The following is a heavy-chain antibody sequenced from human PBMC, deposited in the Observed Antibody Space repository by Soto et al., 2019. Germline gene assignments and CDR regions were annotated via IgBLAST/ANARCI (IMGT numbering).Heavy chain of an antibody. CDR3: ARSGGSSWPYYYYGMDV. J-gene: IGHJ6*02. CDR2: INPNSGGT. D-gene: IGHD6-13*01. CDR1: GYTFTGYY. V-gene: IGHV1-2*04. Sequence: ASVKVSCKASGYTFTGYYMHWVRQAPGQGLEWMGWINPNSGGTNYAQKFQGWVTMTRDTSISTAYMELSRLRSDDTAVYYCARSGGSSWPYYYYGMDVWGQGTTVTVSS.